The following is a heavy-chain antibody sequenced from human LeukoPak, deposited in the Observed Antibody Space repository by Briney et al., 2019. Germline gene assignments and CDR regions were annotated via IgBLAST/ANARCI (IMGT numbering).Heavy chain of an antibody. J-gene: IGHJ6*03. CDR1: GYTFTGYY. CDR2: INPNSGGT. V-gene: IGHV1-2*02. Sequence: GASVKVSCKASGYTFTGYYIHWVRQAPGQGLEWMGWINPNSGGTNYAQKFQGRVTMTRDTSISTAYTELSRLIYNDTAVYYCARSIRGQLEYYYYMDVWDKGTTVTVSS. D-gene: IGHD6-13*01. CDR3: ARSIRGQLEYYYYMDV.